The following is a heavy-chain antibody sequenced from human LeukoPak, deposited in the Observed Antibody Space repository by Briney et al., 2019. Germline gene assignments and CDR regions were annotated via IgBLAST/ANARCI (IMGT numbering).Heavy chain of an antibody. CDR3: ARWGWHYDSSGFDY. CDR1: GFTFSSYA. D-gene: IGHD3-22*01. J-gene: IGHJ4*02. Sequence: GGSLRLFCAASGFTFSSYAMHWVRQAPGKGLEWVAVISYDGSNKYYADSVKGRFTISRDNSKNTLYLQMNSLRAEDTAVYYCARWGWHYDSSGFDYWGQGTLVTVSS. CDR2: ISYDGSNK. V-gene: IGHV3-30-3*01.